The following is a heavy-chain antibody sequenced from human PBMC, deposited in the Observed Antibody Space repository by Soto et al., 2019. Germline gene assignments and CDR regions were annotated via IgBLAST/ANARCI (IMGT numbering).Heavy chain of an antibody. CDR2: IYYSGST. CDR3: AREAAGILNWFDP. D-gene: IGHD6-25*01. V-gene: IGHV4-31*03. J-gene: IGHJ5*02. Sequence: SETLSLTCTVSGGSISSGGYYWSWIRQHPGKGLEWIGYIYYSGSTYYNPSLKSRVTISVDTSKNQFSLKLSSVTAADTAVYYCAREAAGILNWFDPWGQGTRVTVSS. CDR1: GGSISSGGYY.